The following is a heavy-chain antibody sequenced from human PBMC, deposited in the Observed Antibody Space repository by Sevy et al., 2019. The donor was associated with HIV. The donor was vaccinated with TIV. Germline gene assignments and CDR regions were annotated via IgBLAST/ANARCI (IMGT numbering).Heavy chain of an antibody. J-gene: IGHJ6*02. CDR2: INQDGSEI. CDR3: ARAMGV. Sequence: GGSLIPSCVGAGISISSHWMNWVRQSPGKGLEWVPNINQDGSEIYYVGSVKGRFTISRDNARNSGYLQMHSLSVEDSGVYYCARAMGVWGQGTTVTVSS. V-gene: IGHV3-7*01. CDR1: GISISSHW.